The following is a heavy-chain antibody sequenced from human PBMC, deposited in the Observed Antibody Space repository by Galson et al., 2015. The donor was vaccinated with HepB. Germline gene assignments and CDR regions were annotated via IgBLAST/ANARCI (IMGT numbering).Heavy chain of an antibody. Sequence: PALVKPTQTLTLTCTFSGFSLSTSGMCVSWIRQPPGKALEWLARIDWDDDKYYSTSLKTRLTISKDTSKNQVVLTMTNMDPVDTATYYCARIRYSSGWYQVSDYWGQGTLVTVSS. D-gene: IGHD6-19*01. CDR1: GFSLSTSGMC. CDR2: IDWDDDK. V-gene: IGHV2-70*11. J-gene: IGHJ4*02. CDR3: ARIRYSSGWYQVSDY.